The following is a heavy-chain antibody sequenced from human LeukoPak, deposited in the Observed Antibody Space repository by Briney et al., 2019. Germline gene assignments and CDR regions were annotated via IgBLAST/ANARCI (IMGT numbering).Heavy chain of an antibody. CDR1: GFTFSNYA. CDR2: IVGSGGST. D-gene: IGHD3-9*01. V-gene: IGHV3-23*01. Sequence: GGSLRLSCAASGFTFSNYAMSWVRQAPGKGLEWVSAIVGSGGSTYYADSVKGRFSISRDTSKNTLFLQMNSLRVEDTALYSCSKWGDYDVVTGYYGSDFWGQGTLVTVSS. J-gene: IGHJ4*02. CDR3: SKWGDYDVVTGYYGSDF.